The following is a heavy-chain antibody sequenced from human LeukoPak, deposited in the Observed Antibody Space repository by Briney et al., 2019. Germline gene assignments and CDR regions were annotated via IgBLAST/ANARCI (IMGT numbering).Heavy chain of an antibody. Sequence: GGSLRLSCAASGFTFSDYYMSWIRQAPGKGLEWVSYISSSGSTIYYADSVRGRFTISRDNARNSLYLQMNNLRAEDTAIYYCARDGRWLLKWTLDYWGQGSLVTVSS. CDR3: ARDGRWLLKWTLDY. CDR2: ISSSGSTI. V-gene: IGHV3-11*01. J-gene: IGHJ4*02. CDR1: GFTFSDYY. D-gene: IGHD5-24*01.